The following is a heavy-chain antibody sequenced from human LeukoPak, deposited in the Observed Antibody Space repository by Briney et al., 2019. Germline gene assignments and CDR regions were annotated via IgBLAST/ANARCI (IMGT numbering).Heavy chain of an antibody. CDR2: IYHSGST. CDR1: GGSISSGGYY. D-gene: IGHD6-13*01. J-gene: IGHJ4*02. Sequence: SETLSLTCTVSGGSISSGGYYWSWIRQPPGKGLEWIGYIYHSGSTYYNPSLKSRVTISVDRSKNQFSLKLSSVTAADTAVYYCARDLEQQLGYFDYWGQGTLVTVSS. CDR3: ARDLEQQLGYFDY. V-gene: IGHV4-30-2*01.